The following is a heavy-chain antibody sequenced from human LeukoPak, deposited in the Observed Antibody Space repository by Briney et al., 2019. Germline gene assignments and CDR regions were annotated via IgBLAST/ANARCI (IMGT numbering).Heavy chain of an antibody. V-gene: IGHV4-34*01. CDR2: INHSGST. CDR3: ARGRVSSSTWYSTYYYYFYMDV. CDR1: GGSFSGYY. Sequence: PSETLSLTCAVYGGSFSGYYWSWIRQPPGKGLEWIGEINHSGSTNYNPSLKSRVTISVDTSKNQFSLKLISVTAADTAVYFCARGRVSSSTWYSTYYYYFYMDVWGKGTTVTVSS. J-gene: IGHJ6*03. D-gene: IGHD1-1*01.